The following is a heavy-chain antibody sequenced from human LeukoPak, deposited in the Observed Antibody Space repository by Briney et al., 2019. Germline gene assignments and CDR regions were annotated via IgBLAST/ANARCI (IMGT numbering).Heavy chain of an antibody. V-gene: IGHV3-21*01. D-gene: IGHD3-10*01. J-gene: IGHJ4*02. CDR3: ASDVLLWFGELF. CDR1: GFTFSSYG. Sequence: GGSPRLSCEVSGFTFSSYGMHWVRQAPGKGLEWVSSISSSSSYIYYADSVKGRFTISRDNAKNSLYLQMNSLRAEDTAVYYCASDVLLWFGELFWGQGTLVTVSS. CDR2: ISSSSSYI.